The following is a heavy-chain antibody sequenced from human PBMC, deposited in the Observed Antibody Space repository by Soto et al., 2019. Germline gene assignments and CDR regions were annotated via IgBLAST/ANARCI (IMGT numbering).Heavy chain of an antibody. J-gene: IGHJ4*02. Sequence: GGSLRLSCAASGFTFRNFVMSWVRQAPGKGLEWVSAIRATGGQTFYADSVKGRFTISRDNSKNMLYLQMNSLTAEDTAVYYCAREDYSRTWYSDYWGQGTLVTVSS. D-gene: IGHD6-13*01. CDR2: IRATGGQT. CDR3: AREDYSRTWYSDY. V-gene: IGHV3-23*01. CDR1: GFTFRNFV.